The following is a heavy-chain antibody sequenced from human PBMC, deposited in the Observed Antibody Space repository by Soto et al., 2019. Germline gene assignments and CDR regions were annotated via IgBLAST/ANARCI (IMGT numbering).Heavy chain of an antibody. V-gene: IGHV4-59*08. CDR2: IYYSGST. CDR3: ARATGTSRTTTFDY. J-gene: IGHJ4*02. CDR1: GGSISSYY. D-gene: IGHD3-3*01. Sequence: ASETLSLTCTVSGGSISSYYWSWIRQPPGKGLVWIGYIYYSGSTNYNPSLKSRVTISVDTSKNQFSLKLSSVTAADTAVYYCARATGTSRTTTFDYWGQGTLVTVSS.